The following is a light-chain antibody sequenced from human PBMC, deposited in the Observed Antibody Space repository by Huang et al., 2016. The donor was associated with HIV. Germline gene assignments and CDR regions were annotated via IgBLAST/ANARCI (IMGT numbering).Light chain of an antibody. Sequence: ERVMTQSPATLSVSPGERATLSCRASQSVGVNVAWYQQKPGQAPRLLIYGAFTRTTGVPARCSGSGSGTEFNRSISSLQSEDFAVYYCQQYNNWPLIFGGGTRVEIK. CDR2: GAF. J-gene: IGKJ4*01. CDR1: QSVGVN. CDR3: QQYNNWPLI. V-gene: IGKV3-15*01.